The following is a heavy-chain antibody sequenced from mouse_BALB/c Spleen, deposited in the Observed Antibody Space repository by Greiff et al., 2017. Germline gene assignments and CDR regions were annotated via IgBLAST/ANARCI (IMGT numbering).Heavy chain of an antibody. CDR3: ARSLITTVVASRWYFDV. V-gene: IGHV1-61*01. D-gene: IGHD1-1*01. J-gene: IGHJ1*01. Sequence: QVQLQQPGAELVRPGASVTLSCKASGYSFTSYWMNWVKQRPGQGLEWIGMIHPSDSETRLNQKFTDKATLTVDKSSSTAYMQLSSPTSEDSAVYYCARSLITTVVASRWYFDVWGAGTTVTVSS. CDR2: IHPSDSET. CDR1: GYSFTSYW.